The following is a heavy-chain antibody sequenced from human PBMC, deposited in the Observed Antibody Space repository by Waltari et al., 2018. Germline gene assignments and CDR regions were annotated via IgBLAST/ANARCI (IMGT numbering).Heavy chain of an antibody. CDR3: ARGIAED. V-gene: IGHV3-33*07. Sequence: HVQRVESGGRGVQPRRTPGLSCTSAGFTFSGYGMFWVRQAQVKGLEWVARIWYDETNKNYADSVRSRFTISRDNSKNTLYLQMNSLGVEDTAVYYCARGIAEDWGQGTLVTVSS. CDR1: GFTFSGYG. J-gene: IGHJ4*02. CDR2: IWYDETNK. D-gene: IGHD6-13*01.